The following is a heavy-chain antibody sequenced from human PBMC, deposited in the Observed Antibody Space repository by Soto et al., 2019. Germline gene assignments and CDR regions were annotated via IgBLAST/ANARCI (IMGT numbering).Heavy chain of an antibody. CDR2: IIPIFGTA. V-gene: IGHV1-69*06. D-gene: IGHD6-13*01. Sequence: SVKVSCKASGGTFSSYAISWVRQAPGQGLEWMGGIIPIFGTANYAQKFQGRVTITADKSTSTAYMELSSLRSEDTAMYYCARKGSSSWYGGTAEYFQHWGRGTLVTVPS. CDR3: ARKGSSSWYGGTAEYFQH. J-gene: IGHJ1*01. CDR1: GGTFSSYA.